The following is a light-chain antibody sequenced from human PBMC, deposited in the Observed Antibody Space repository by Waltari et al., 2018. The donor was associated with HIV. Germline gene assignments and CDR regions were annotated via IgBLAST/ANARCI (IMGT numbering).Light chain of an antibody. CDR1: QTITTS. V-gene: IGKV1-5*03. J-gene: IGKJ3*01. CDR3: LHYKYYPFT. Sequence: DVQMTQSPSTLSASIGDRVTISCRASQTITTSLAWYQHKPGKAPKLLVYGASTLPSGVPSKFSGSGSGTEFTLTISSLQPDDFETYYCLHYKYYPFTFGPGTKVDIK. CDR2: GAS.